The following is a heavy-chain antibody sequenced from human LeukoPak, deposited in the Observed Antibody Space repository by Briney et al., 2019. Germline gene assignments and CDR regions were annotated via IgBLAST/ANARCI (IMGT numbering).Heavy chain of an antibody. J-gene: IGHJ3*02. CDR3: ARGKRGYYDAFDI. Sequence: PSETLSLTCAVYGGSFSGYYWSWIRQPPGKGLEWIEEINHSGSTNYNPSLKSRVTISVDTSKNQFSLKLSSVTAADTAVYYCARGKRGYYDAFDIWGQGTMVTVSS. D-gene: IGHD3-22*01. CDR2: INHSGST. V-gene: IGHV4-34*01. CDR1: GGSFSGYY.